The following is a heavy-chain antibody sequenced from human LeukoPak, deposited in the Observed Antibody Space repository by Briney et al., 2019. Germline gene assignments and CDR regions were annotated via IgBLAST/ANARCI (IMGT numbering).Heavy chain of an antibody. J-gene: IGHJ4*02. V-gene: IGHV4-31*03. CDR2: IYYSGST. D-gene: IGHD2-2*01. CDR1: GGSINSGGYY. CDR3: ARRPQPQLRAEYYFDY. Sequence: SQTLSLTCTVSGGSINSGGYYWSWIRQHPGKGLEWLGYIYYSGSTYYNPSLKSRVTISVDTSKNQFSLKLSSVTAADTAVYYCARRPQPQLRAEYYFDYWGQGTLVTVSS.